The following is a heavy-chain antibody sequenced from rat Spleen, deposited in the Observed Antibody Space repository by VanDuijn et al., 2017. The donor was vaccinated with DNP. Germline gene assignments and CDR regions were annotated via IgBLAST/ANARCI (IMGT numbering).Heavy chain of an antibody. Sequence: EVQLQESGPWLVEPSQAGSLMCSVTGCAITRYCRWTWIRRLAGKKVEWMAYVESAGSANYKPSLKSRTSITRDTSKNQFFLQVNSVTTEDTATYYCARRDWYFDIWGPGTMVTVSS. CDR1: GCAITRYCR. CDR2: VESAGSA. CDR3: ARRDWYFDI. V-gene: IGHV3-3*01. J-gene: IGHJ1*01.